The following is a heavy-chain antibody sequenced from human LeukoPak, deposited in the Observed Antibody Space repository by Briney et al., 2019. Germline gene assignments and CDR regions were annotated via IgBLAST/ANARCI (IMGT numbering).Heavy chain of an antibody. V-gene: IGHV5-10-1*01. CDR2: IDPSDSYT. CDR3: ATVDTAMVTRDSYYYGMDV. CDR1: GYSFTSYW. Sequence: GESLKISCKGSGYSFTSYWISWVRQMPGKGLEGQGRIDPSDSYTNYSPSFQGHVTISADKSISTAYLQWGSLKASDTAMYYCATVDTAMVTRDSYYYGMDVWGKGTTVTVSS. J-gene: IGHJ6*04. D-gene: IGHD5-18*01.